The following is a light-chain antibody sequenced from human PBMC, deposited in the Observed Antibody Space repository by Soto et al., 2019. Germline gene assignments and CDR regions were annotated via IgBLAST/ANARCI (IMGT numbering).Light chain of an antibody. J-gene: IGLJ1*01. CDR3: SSYTSTSTYV. V-gene: IGLV2-14*01. CDR2: EVT. Sequence: QSALTRPASVSGSPGQSITISCTGTSSDVGGYNYVSWYQQHPGKAPKLMIYEVTSRPSGVSNRFSASKSGNTASLSISGLQAEDEADYYCSSYTSTSTYVFGAGTKVTVL. CDR1: SSDVGGYNY.